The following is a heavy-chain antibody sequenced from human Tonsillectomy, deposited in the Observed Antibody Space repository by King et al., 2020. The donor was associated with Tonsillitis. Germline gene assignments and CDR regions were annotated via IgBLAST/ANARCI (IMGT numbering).Heavy chain of an antibody. D-gene: IGHD3-3*01. Sequence: VQLVESGGGLVQPGGSLRLSCAASGFTFSSYAMSWVRQAPGKGLEWVSGIAGSGGSIYYADSVRGRFTISRDNSKNTLYLQMISLRVEDTAVYYCAKDPPSNNWYYGFDPWGQGTLVTVSS. V-gene: IGHV3-23*04. J-gene: IGHJ5*02. CDR1: GFTFSSYA. CDR3: AKDPPSNNWYYGFDP. CDR2: IAGSGGSI.